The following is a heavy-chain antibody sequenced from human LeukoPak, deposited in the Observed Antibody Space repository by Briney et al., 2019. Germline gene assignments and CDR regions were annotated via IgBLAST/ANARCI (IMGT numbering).Heavy chain of an antibody. D-gene: IGHD3-10*01. V-gene: IGHV4-39*01. CDR3: ARQYGSGSSYTPVVDL. Sequence: SETLSLTCTVSGGSISSHYYWIWIRPPPGKGLEWIGSIYYSGSTYYNPSLKSRVTISVDTSKNQFSLKLNSLTAAETAVYYCARQYGSGSSYTPVVDLWGQGTLVTVSS. J-gene: IGHJ4*02. CDR1: GGSISSHYY. CDR2: IYYSGST.